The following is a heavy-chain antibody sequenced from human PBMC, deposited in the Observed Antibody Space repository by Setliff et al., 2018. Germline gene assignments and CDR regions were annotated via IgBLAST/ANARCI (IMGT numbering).Heavy chain of an antibody. CDR3: ARRDSTGFYGYSFDF. CDR2: IHTSEST. V-gene: IGHV4-4*08. D-gene: IGHD3-22*01. CDR1: GGSISSYY. J-gene: IGHJ4*02. Sequence: SETLSLTCSVAGGSISSYYWSWIRQPPGKGLEWIGNIHTSESTKYNPSLKSRVTISVDTSKNQFSLKLTSVSAADTAVYYCARRDSTGFYGYSFDFWGQGTLVTAPQ.